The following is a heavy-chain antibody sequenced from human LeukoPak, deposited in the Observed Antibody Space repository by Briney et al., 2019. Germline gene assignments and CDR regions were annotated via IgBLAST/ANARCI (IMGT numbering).Heavy chain of an antibody. J-gene: IGHJ5*02. CDR2: IYYSGST. Sequence: SETLSLTCTVSGGSISSSSYYWGWIRQPPGKGLKWIGSIYYSGSTYYNTSLKSRGTISVDTSKNQFSLKLSSVTAADTAVYYCAVEATDNWFDPWGQGTLVTVSS. D-gene: IGHD5-12*01. V-gene: IGHV4-39*01. CDR3: AVEATDNWFDP. CDR1: GGSISSSSYY.